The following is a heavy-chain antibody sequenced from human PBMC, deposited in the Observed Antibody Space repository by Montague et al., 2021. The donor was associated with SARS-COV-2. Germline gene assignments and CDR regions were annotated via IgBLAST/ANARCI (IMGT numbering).Heavy chain of an antibody. Sequence: CAISGDSVSSTAAAWNWTRQSPSRGLEWLGRTYYRSKWDSDYAESVKRRLVITPDTSKNQVSLQLNSVIPEDTAVYFCASSGITLTGLDAFDIWGQGTMVTVSS. V-gene: IGHV6-1*01. CDR3: ASSGITLTGLDAFDI. CDR1: GDSVSSTAAA. D-gene: IGHD3-9*01. CDR2: TYYRSKWDS. J-gene: IGHJ3*02.